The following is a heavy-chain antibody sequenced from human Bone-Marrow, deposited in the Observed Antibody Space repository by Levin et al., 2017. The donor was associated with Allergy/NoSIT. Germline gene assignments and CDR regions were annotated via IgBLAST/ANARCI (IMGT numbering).Heavy chain of an antibody. V-gene: IGHV3-30*03. CDR3: AGDHPEYFFDP. Sequence: GESLKISCAVSGFTFSDYGMHWVRQAPGKGLEWVASITKDGSKTYYLDSVKGRSTLSRTSPKNTVSLQMNSLTADDTAVYFCAGDHPEYFFDPWGQGTLVIVSS. D-gene: IGHD2/OR15-2a*01. J-gene: IGHJ5*02. CDR2: ITKDGSKT. CDR1: GFTFSDYG.